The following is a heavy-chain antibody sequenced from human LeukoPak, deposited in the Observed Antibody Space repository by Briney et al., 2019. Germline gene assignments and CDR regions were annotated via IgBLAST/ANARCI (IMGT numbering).Heavy chain of an antibody. CDR2: INWDDEK. D-gene: IGHD3-22*01. J-gene: IGHJ5*02. CDR1: GFSLTTGGVG. V-gene: IGHV2-5*02. CDR3: AHRRDSSGYHYRWWFHP. Sequence: SGPTLVKPTQTLTLTCTFSGFSLTTGGVGVGWIRQPPGQAPEWLALINWDDEKVYSPSLKSRLTITKDTSKNQVVLTMTNVDPVDTATYYCAHRRDSSGYHYRWWFHPWGQGTLDTVSS.